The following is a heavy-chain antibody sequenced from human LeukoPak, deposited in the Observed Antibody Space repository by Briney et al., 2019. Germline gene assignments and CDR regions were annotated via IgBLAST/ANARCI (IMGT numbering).Heavy chain of an antibody. V-gene: IGHV3-23*01. Sequence: GGSLRLSCAVSGITLSNYGMSWVRQAPGKGLEWVAGLSGSGGGTNYADSVQGRFTISRDDSNSTVFLQMDSLRVEDTARYYCAKDIEHFDPWGQGTLVVVSS. D-gene: IGHD3-3*02. CDR2: LSGSGGGT. CDR1: GITLSNYG. CDR3: AKDIEHFDP. J-gene: IGHJ5*02.